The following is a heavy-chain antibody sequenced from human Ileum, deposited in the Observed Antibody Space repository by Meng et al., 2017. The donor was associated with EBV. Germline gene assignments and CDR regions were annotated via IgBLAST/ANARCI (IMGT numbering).Heavy chain of an antibody. CDR3: ATRVAAVKYYFDY. CDR2: MYYSGST. D-gene: IGHD6-19*01. Sequence: QRQPQESGPGLVKPSETLSLTCTVSGGSISNENDYWGWIRQPPGKGLEWIGSMYYSGSTYYNPSLKSRVTMSLDTSKNQFSLQLTSVTAADTALYYCATRVAAVKYYFDYWGQGTLVTVSS. V-gene: IGHV4-39*07. CDR1: GGSISNENDY. J-gene: IGHJ4*02.